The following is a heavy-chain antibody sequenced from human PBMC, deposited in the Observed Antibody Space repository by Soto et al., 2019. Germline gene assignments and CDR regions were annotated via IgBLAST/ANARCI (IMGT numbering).Heavy chain of an antibody. CDR1: GYTFTSYG. CDR2: ISAYNGNT. Sequence: ASVKVSCKASGYTFTSYGISWVRQAPGQGLEWMGWISAYNGNTNYAQKLQGRVTMTTDTSTSTAYMELRSLRSDDTAVYYCARDGGEYYDYIWGSYLFDYWGQGTLVTVSS. V-gene: IGHV1-18*01. D-gene: IGHD3-16*02. J-gene: IGHJ4*02. CDR3: ARDGGEYYDYIWGSYLFDY.